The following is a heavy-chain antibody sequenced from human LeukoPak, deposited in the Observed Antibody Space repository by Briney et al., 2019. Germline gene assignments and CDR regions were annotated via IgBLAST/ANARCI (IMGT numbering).Heavy chain of an antibody. CDR2: ISHSGST. Sequence: SETLSLTCAVEGGSFSGYYWSWIRQPPGKGLEWIGEISHSGSTNYNPSLKSRVTMSVDTSKNQFSLKLSSVTAADTAVYYCARETSITIFGVVIFSGFDPWGQGTLVTVSS. J-gene: IGHJ5*02. CDR1: GGSFSGYY. V-gene: IGHV4-34*01. D-gene: IGHD3-3*01. CDR3: ARETSITIFGVVIFSGFDP.